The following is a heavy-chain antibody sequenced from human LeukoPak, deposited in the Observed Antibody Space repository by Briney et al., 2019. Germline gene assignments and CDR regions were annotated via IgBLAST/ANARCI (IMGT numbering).Heavy chain of an antibody. D-gene: IGHD2-15*01. CDR2: ISGSGGST. Sequence: GGSLRLSCAASGFTVSSNYMSWVRQAPGKGLERVSGISGSGGSTYYADSVKGRFTISRDNSKKTLYLQMNSLRAEDTAVSYCAKGPVVTFDIWGQGTMVTVSS. CDR3: AKGPVVTFDI. CDR1: GFTVSSNY. J-gene: IGHJ3*02. V-gene: IGHV3-23*01.